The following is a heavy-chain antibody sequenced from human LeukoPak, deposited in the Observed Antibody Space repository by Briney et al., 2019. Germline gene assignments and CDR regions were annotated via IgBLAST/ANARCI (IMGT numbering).Heavy chain of an antibody. Sequence: SETLSLTCTVSGGSISSDSYSWGWIRQPPGRGLEWIGNIFYSGSAYYNPSLKSRVTISVDTSNNQFSLKLSFVTAADTAVYYCARRTRGGGEPYYYYYMDVWGKGTTVTVSS. CDR3: ARRTRGGGEPYYYYYMDV. D-gene: IGHD3-10*01. CDR1: GGSISSDSYS. J-gene: IGHJ6*03. CDR2: IFYSGSA. V-gene: IGHV4-39*01.